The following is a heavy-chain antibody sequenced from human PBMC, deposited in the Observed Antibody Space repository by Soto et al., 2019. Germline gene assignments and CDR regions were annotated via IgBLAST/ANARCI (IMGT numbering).Heavy chain of an antibody. CDR3: ARGVYSGYDPTFYD. Sequence: QVQLQQWGAGLLKPSETLSLTCAVYGGSFSGYYWSWIRQPPGKGLEWIGEINHSGSTNYNPSLKSRVTISVDTSKNQFSLKLSSVTAADTAVYYCARGVYSGYDPTFYDWGQGTLVTVSS. D-gene: IGHD5-12*01. J-gene: IGHJ4*02. CDR1: GGSFSGYY. CDR2: INHSGST. V-gene: IGHV4-34*01.